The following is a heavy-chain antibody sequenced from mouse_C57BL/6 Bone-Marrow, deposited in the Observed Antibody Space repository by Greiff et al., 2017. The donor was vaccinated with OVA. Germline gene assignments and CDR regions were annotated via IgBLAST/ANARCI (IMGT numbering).Heavy chain of an antibody. Sequence: QVQLQQPGAELVKPGASVKLSCKASGYTFTSYWMQWVKPRPGQGLEWIGEIDPSDSYTNYNQKFKGKATLTVATSSSTAYMQLSILTSEYSAVYYCARRGNYCGSMWYFDVWGTGTTVTVSS. D-gene: IGHD1-1*01. CDR2: IDPSDSYT. CDR1: GYTFTSYW. CDR3: ARRGNYCGSMWYFDV. V-gene: IGHV1-50*01. J-gene: IGHJ1*03.